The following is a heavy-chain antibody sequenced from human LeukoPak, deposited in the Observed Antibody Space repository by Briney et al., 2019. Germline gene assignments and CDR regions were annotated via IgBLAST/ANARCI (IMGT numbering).Heavy chain of an antibody. D-gene: IGHD6-19*01. CDR2: IYYRGST. J-gene: IGHJ4*02. CDR1: GGSISSSSYY. V-gene: IGHV4-39*02. CDR3: AGLGGDAGGWWAFDY. Sequence: SETLSLTCTVSGGSISSSSYYWGWIREPPGKGLEGIGNIYYRGSTYYNPSLKSRVTISVDTSKTHFSLKLTSVTAADTAVYYCAGLGGDAGGWWAFDYWGQGTLVTVSS.